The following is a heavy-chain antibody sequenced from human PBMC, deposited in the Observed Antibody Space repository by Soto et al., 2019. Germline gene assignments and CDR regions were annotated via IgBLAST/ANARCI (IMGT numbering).Heavy chain of an antibody. V-gene: IGHV3-48*03. D-gene: IGHD3-16*01. CDR1: GFKFSSYE. J-gene: IGHJ4*02. Sequence: EVQLEESGGGLVQPGGSLRLACAGSGFKFSSYEMNWVRQAPGKGLEWLSFILHSGDIIYYADSGRGRFTISRDNAKNLLYPNMHTLRVEDTAIYYCATRLSVSYGPLFDQWGQGTLVTVSS. CDR2: ILHSGDII. CDR3: ATRLSVSYGPLFDQ.